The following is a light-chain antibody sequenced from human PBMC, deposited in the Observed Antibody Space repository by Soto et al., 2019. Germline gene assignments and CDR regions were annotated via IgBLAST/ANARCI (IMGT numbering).Light chain of an antibody. CDR2: ADN. V-gene: IGLV1-44*01. CDR3: AAWDDSLNGFV. J-gene: IGLJ1*01. Sequence: QSVLTQPPSASGTPGQRVSISCSGSSSNIGSNSVQWHQQLPGTAPNLLIYADNQRPSGVPDRFSGSKSGTSASLAITGLQSGYEADYYCAAWDDSLNGFVFGTGTKVTVL. CDR1: SSNIGSNS.